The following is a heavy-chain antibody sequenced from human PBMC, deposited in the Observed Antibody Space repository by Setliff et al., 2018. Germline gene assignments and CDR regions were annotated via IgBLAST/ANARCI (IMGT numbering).Heavy chain of an antibody. V-gene: IGHV4-4*02. CDR3: ARDRTYYGSGTYTRWFDY. D-gene: IGHD3-10*01. J-gene: IGHJ4*02. CDR2: VYYSGAA. Sequence: SETLSLTCAVSGGSNSGGTWWTWVRQSPEKGLEWIGHVYYSGAANYNPSLKSRVTVSVDTSKNQFSLRLISVTAADTAVYYCARDRTYYGSGTYTRWFDYWGQGTRSPSP. CDR1: GGSNSGGTW.